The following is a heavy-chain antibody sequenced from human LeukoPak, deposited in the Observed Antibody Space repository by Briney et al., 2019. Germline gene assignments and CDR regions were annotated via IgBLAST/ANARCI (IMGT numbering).Heavy chain of an antibody. Sequence: GSLRLSCAASGFTFDDYAMHWVRQAPGKGLEWIGYIYYSGSTNYNPSLKSRVTISVDTSKNQFSLKLSSVTAADTAVYYCARKKGGSYSAFDIWGQGTMVTVSS. CDR1: GFTFDDYA. CDR3: ARKKGGSYSAFDI. J-gene: IGHJ3*02. D-gene: IGHD1-26*01. CDR2: IYYSGST. V-gene: IGHV4-59*01.